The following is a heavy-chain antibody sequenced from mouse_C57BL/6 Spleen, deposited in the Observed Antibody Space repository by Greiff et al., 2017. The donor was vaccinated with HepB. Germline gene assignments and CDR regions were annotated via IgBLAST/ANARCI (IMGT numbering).Heavy chain of an antibody. V-gene: IGHV1-62-2*01. J-gene: IGHJ4*01. D-gene: IGHD2-1*01. CDR3: ARHEEEGYGNYVNYAMDY. Sequence: QVQLQQSGAELVKPGASVKLSCKASGYTFTEYTIHWVKQRSGQGLEWIGWFYPGSGSIKYNEKFKDKATLIADKSSSTVYMELSRLTSEDSAVYFCARHEEEGYGNYVNYAMDYWGQGTSVTVSS. CDR2: FYPGSGSI. CDR1: GYTFTEYT.